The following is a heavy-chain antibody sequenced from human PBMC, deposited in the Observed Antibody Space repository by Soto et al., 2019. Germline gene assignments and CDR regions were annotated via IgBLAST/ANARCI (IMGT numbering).Heavy chain of an antibody. J-gene: IGHJ4*02. CDR1: GSSISPFY. CDR2: IYYTGST. V-gene: IGHV4-59*08. CDR3: ARVNLVGATYSFDY. D-gene: IGHD1-26*01. Sequence: SETLSLTCTVSGSSISPFYWSWIRQPPGKGLEWIGYIYYTGSTKYNPSLKSRVTLSLGTSRNQFSLKLSSVTAADTAVYYCARVNLVGATYSFDYWGQGTLVTVSS.